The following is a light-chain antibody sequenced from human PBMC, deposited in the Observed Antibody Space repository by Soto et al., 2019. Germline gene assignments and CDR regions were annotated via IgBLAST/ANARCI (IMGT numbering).Light chain of an antibody. Sequence: EIVMTQSPAPLSVSPGERATLSCRGSQSVSSNLAWYPQKPGQAPRLLIYGASTKATCIPARFSGSGSGTEFTLTISSLQSEDFAVYYCQKYNNWPGITFGQGTRLEI. CDR1: QSVSSN. CDR2: GAS. V-gene: IGKV3D-15*01. J-gene: IGKJ5*01. CDR3: QKYNNWPGIT.